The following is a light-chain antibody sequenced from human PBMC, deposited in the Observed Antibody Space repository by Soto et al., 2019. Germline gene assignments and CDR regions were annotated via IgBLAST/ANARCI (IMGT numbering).Light chain of an antibody. CDR3: QQRSNWPGT. V-gene: IGKV3-11*01. J-gene: IGKJ4*02. CDR1: QSVSDY. Sequence: ETVLTQSPATLASSPGERATLSCRSSQSVSDYLAWYQHKPGQAPRLLIYDASNRATGIPARFAGSGSGTDFTLTISSLEPEDFAVYYCQQRSNWPGTFGGGTKVDIK. CDR2: DAS.